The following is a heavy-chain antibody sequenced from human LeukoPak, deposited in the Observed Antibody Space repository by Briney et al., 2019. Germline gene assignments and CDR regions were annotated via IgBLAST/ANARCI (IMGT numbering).Heavy chain of an antibody. CDR2: IIPIFGTA. J-gene: IGHJ4*02. Sequence: GAPVKVSCKASGYSFTNYGLSWVRQAPGQGLEWMGGIIPIFGTANYAQKFQGRVTITTDESTSTAYMELSSLRSEDTAVYYCASRADYYGSGGVDYWGQGTLVTVSS. CDR3: ASRADYYGSGGVDY. CDR1: GYSFTNYG. D-gene: IGHD3-10*01. V-gene: IGHV1-69*05.